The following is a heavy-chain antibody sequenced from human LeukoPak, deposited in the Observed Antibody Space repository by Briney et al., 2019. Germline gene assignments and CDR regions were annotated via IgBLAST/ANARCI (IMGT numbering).Heavy chain of an antibody. V-gene: IGHV1-8*01. CDR3: ARVSARAKPGNYYYGMDV. J-gene: IGHJ6*02. CDR2: MNPNSGNT. CDR1: GYTFTSYD. Sequence: ASVKVSCKASGYTFTSYDINWVRRATGQGLEWMGWMNPNSGNTGYAQKFQGRVTMTRNTSISTAYMELSSLRSEDTAVYYCARVSARAKPGNYYYGMDVWGQGITVTVSS. D-gene: IGHD1-1*01.